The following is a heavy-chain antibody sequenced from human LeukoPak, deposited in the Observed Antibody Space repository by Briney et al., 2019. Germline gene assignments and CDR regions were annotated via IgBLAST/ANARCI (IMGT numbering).Heavy chain of an antibody. J-gene: IGHJ6*02. V-gene: IGHV1-3*01. D-gene: IGHD1-14*01. Sequence: ASVKVSCKASGYTFTSYAMHWVRQAPGQRLEWMGWINAGNGNTKYSQKFQGRVTITADKSTSTAYMELSSLRSEDTAVYYCARSFNLSPDYYYGMDVWGQGTTVTVSS. CDR1: GYTFTSYA. CDR2: INAGNGNT. CDR3: ARSFNLSPDYYYGMDV.